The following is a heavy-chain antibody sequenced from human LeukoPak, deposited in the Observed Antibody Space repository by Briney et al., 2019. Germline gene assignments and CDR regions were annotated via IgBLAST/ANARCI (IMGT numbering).Heavy chain of an antibody. D-gene: IGHD2-2*01. CDR3: ARDAHNATLGWYFDL. Sequence: SETLSLTCTVSSGSISSHYWSWIRQPPGKGLEWVGYVYYSGSTIYNPSLKSRVTISVDTSKNQFSLSLNSVTAADTAMYYCARDAHNATLGWYFDLWGRGALVTVSS. V-gene: IGHV4-59*11. CDR2: VYYSGST. CDR1: SGSISSHY. J-gene: IGHJ2*01.